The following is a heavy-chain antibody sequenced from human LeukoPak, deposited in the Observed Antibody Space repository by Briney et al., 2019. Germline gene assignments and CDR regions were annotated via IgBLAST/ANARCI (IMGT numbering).Heavy chain of an antibody. Sequence: GGSLRLSCAASGFTFSSYAMSWVRQAPGKGLEWVSAIRYGGGSTYYTDSVKGRFTISRDNSKNTLYLQMNSLRAEDTAVYYCAKGGGVTGYFDYWGQGALVTVSS. CDR3: AKGGGVTGYFDY. CDR2: IRYGGGST. D-gene: IGHD3-3*01. V-gene: IGHV3-23*01. CDR1: GFTFSSYA. J-gene: IGHJ4*02.